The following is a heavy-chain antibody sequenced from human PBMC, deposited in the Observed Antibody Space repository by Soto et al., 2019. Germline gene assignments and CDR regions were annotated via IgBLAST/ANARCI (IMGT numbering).Heavy chain of an antibody. CDR3: ASASIAAAGDYYYYGMDV. D-gene: IGHD6-13*01. CDR2: IYSGGST. V-gene: IGHV3-53*01. CDR1: GFTVSSNY. J-gene: IGHJ6*02. Sequence: TGGSLRLSCAASGFTVSSNYMSWVRQAPGKGLEWVSVIYSGGSTYYADSVKGRFTISRDNSKNTLYLQMNSLRAEDTAVYYCASASIAAAGDYYYYGMDVWGQGTTVTVSS.